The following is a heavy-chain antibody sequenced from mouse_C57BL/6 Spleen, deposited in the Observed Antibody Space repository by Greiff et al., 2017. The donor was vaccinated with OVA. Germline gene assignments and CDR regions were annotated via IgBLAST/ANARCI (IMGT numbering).Heavy chain of an antibody. V-gene: IGHV2-3*01. D-gene: IGHD4-1*01. CDR2: IWGDEST. CDR3: AKVLTGTGWYFEG. J-gene: IGHJ1*03. Sequence: VQLVESGPGLVAPSQSLSITCTVSGFSLTSYGVSWVRQPPGKGLEWLGVIWGDESTNYHSALISRLSISTENSKSQVFLQLNSLHTDDTATYYCAKVLTGTGWYFEGWGTGTTVTVAS. CDR1: GFSLTSYG.